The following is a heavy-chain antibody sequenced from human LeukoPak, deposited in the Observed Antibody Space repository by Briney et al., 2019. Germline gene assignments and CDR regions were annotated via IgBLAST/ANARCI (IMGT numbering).Heavy chain of an antibody. V-gene: IGHV5-51*01. Sequence: GESLKISRKGSGYSFTSYWIGWVPQIPGKGLEWVGIIYPGDSDTRYSPSFQGQVTISADQSISTAYLQWRSLKPSDTAMYYCARQETSDYYYYMAVRGKGTTVTVSS. J-gene: IGHJ6*03. CDR1: GYSFTSYW. D-gene: IGHD5-24*01. CDR3: ARQETSDYYYYMAV. CDR2: IYPGDSDT.